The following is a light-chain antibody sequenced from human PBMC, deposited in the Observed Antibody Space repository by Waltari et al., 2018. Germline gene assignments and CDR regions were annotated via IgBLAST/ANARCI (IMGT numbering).Light chain of an antibody. CDR3: AVWDDSLSGRV. CDR1: TPHTSSIY. V-gene: IGLV1-47*01. Sequence: SLLTQPPPASGTPGQRVTISFFVTTPHTSSIYVYCYHHLPGTAPKPLISRNNQRPSGVPDRFSGSKSGTSASLAISGLQSEDEADYYCAVWDDSLSGRVFGGGTKLTVL. J-gene: IGLJ3*02. CDR2: RNN.